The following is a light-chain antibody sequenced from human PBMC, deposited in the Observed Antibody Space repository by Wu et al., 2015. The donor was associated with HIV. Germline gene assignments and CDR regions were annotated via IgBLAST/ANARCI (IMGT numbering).Light chain of an antibody. V-gene: IGKV3-11*01. Sequence: EIVLTQSPAALSISPGERATLSCRASRSVSSAVAWYQQKPGQAPRLLIYDASNRATGIPARFTGGGSGTDYSLTISSLEPEDFAVYYCQQHASWPLTFGQGTRLEIK. CDR3: QQHASWPLT. CDR2: DAS. J-gene: IGKJ5*01. CDR1: RSVSSA.